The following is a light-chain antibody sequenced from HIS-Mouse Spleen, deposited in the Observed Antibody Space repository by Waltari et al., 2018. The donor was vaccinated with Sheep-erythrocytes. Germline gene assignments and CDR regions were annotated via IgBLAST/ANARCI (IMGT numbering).Light chain of an antibody. CDR3: QQYYSTLT. V-gene: IGKV4-1*01. Sequence: DIVMTQSPDSLAVSLGERATINCKSSQSVLYIPNNKNYLAWYQQKPGQPPKLLIYWASTRESGVPDRFSGSGSGTDFTLTISSLQAEDVAVYYCQQYYSTLTFGGGTKVEIK. CDR1: QSVLYIPNNKNY. J-gene: IGKJ4*01. CDR2: WAS.